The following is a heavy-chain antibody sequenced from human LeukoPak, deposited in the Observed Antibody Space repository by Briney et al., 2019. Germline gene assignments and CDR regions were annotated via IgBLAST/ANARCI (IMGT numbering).Heavy chain of an antibody. V-gene: IGHV3-23*01. D-gene: IGHD2-21*02. CDR3: AKDGTAGEY. CDR2: ISGSGGST. J-gene: IGHJ4*02. CDR1: GFTFSTSG. Sequence: GGSLRLSCAASGFTFSTSGMSSVRQAPGMGLEWVSAISGSGGSTYYADSAKCRFTISRDNSKNTLYLQMSGLRADDTALYYCAKDGTAGEYWGQGTRVTVSP.